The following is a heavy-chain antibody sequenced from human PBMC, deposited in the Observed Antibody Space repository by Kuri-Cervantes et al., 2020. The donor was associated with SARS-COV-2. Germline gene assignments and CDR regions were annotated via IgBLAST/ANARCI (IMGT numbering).Heavy chain of an antibody. CDR3: ARAPASRTAPFDY. CDR2: INPDGSYT. D-gene: IGHD5-18*01. CDR1: GFTFSGHW. J-gene: IGHJ4*02. Sequence: LSLTCAASGFTFSGHWIRWVRQAPGKGLVWVSRINPDGSYTNNADSVKGRFTISRDNSKNTLYLQMNSLTVEDTAVYYCARAPASRTAPFDYWGQGVLVTVSS. V-gene: IGHV3-74*01.